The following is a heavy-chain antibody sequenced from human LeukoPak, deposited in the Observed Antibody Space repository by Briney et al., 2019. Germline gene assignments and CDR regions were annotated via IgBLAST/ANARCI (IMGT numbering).Heavy chain of an antibody. Sequence: ASVKVSCKASGGTFSSYAISWVRQAPGQGLEWMGGIIPIFGTANYAQKFQGRVTITTDESTSTAYMELSSLRSEDTAVYYCARDFWSGYSGLDAFDIWGQGTMVTVSS. J-gene: IGHJ3*02. CDR3: ARDFWSGYSGLDAFDI. D-gene: IGHD3-3*01. V-gene: IGHV1-69*05. CDR1: GGTFSSYA. CDR2: IIPIFGTA.